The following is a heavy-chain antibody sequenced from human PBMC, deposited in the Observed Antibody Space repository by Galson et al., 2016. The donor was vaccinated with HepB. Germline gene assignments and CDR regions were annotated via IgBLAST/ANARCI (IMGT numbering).Heavy chain of an antibody. J-gene: IGHJ4*02. Sequence: SLRLSCAASELTFDNFAMSWVRQAPGKGLEWVSGISGSGTNTHYADSVRDRFTISRDNSESTLYLQMNSLRADDTAVYYCAKDQDNSGMFYFDSWGRGTLVIVSS. V-gene: IGHV3-23*01. CDR3: AKDQDNSGMFYFDS. CDR1: ELTFDNFA. CDR2: ISGSGTNT. D-gene: IGHD5-12*01.